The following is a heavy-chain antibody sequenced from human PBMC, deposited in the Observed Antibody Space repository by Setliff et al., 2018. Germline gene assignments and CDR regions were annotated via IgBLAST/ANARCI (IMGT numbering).Heavy chain of an antibody. D-gene: IGHD3-9*01. CDR2: INHRGTT. J-gene: IGHJ6*04. Sequence: SETLSLTCAVYGGSFSGYYWNWIRQAPGKGLEWIGEINHRGTTSYTPSLKGRVTISLDTSKNHFSLKVNSVTAADTALYYCARHALSFDSAWDVWGKGTTVTVSS. CDR1: GGSFSGYY. CDR3: ARHALSFDSAWDV. V-gene: IGHV4-34*01.